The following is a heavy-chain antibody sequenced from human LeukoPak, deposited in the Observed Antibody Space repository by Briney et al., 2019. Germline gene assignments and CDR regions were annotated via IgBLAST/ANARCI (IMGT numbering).Heavy chain of an antibody. D-gene: IGHD3-10*01. CDR1: GGSFSGYY. Sequence: SETLSLTCAVYGGSFSGYYWSWIRQPPVKGLEWIGEINHSGSTNYNPSLKSRVTISVDTSKNQFSLKLSSVTAADTAVYYCARGYGSGSYSVYYYGMDVWGKGTTVTVSS. CDR3: ARGYGSGSYSVYYYGMDV. V-gene: IGHV4-34*01. CDR2: INHSGST. J-gene: IGHJ6*04.